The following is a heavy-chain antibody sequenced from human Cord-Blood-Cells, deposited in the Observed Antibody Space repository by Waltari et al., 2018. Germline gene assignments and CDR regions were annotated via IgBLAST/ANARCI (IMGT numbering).Heavy chain of an antibody. V-gene: IGHV1-69*01. CDR3: ASYYMGPYYMDV. CDR1: GGTFSSYA. D-gene: IGHD3-10*01. CDR2: ISPIFGTA. J-gene: IGHJ6*03. Sequence: QVQLVQSGAEVKKPGSSVKVSCKASGGTFSSYAISWVRQAPGQGLEWMGGISPIFGTANDAQKFQGRVTITADESTSTAYMELSSLRSEDTAVYYCASYYMGPYYMDVWGKGTTVTVSS.